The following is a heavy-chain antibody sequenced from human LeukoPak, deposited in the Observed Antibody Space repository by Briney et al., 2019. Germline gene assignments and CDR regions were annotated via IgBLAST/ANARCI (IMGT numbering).Heavy chain of an antibody. CDR1: GFTFSSYT. CDR2: ISGSGGST. V-gene: IGHV3-23*01. Sequence: RPGGSLRLSCAASGFTFSSYTMSWVRQAPGKGLEWVSAISGSGGSTYYADSVKGRFTISRDNSKNTLYLQMNSLRAEDTAVYYCAKDLIDRSSWWDYWGQGTLVTVSS. CDR3: AKDLIDRSSWWDY. D-gene: IGHD6-13*01. J-gene: IGHJ4*02.